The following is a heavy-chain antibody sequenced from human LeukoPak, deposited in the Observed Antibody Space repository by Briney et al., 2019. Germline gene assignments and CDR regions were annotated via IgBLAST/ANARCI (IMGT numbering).Heavy chain of an antibody. D-gene: IGHD3-22*01. CDR1: GFTFSSYA. CDR2: ISGSGDNT. V-gene: IGHV3-23*01. Sequence: GGSLRLSCAASGFTFSSYAMSWVRQAPGKGLEWVSGISGSGDNTYYADSVKGRFTISRDNSKNTLYVQVNSLETENTAAYYCAKGSYYDSSGSFYFDYWGQGTLVTVSS. CDR3: AKGSYYDSSGSFYFDY. J-gene: IGHJ4*02.